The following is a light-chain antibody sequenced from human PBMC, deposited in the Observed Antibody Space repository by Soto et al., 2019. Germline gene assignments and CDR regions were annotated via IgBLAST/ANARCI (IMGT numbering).Light chain of an antibody. J-gene: IGKJ4*01. V-gene: IGKV1D-16*01. CDR1: QDINNW. CDR3: QQYSSYPSS. CDR2: ATS. Sequence: DIQMTQSPSSLSASIGDRVTITCRASQDINNWLAWYQQKPERAPTSLIFATSILQNGVPSRFSGSGSGTHFTLTISSLQPEDFATYYCQQYSSYPSSFGGGTKVEIK.